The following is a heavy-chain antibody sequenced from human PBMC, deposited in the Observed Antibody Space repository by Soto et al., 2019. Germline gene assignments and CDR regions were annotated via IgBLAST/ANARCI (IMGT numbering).Heavy chain of an antibody. D-gene: IGHD3-10*01. Sequence: EVQLVQSGAEMKKPGESLRISCESFGYTFTSHWISWVRQRPRKGLEWMGRIDPSDSYTNYGPSFEGHVTMSVDMASKTAYLQLSSLKASDTAIYYCARLSTMVYYFDYWGQGTLVTVSS. CDR3: ARLSTMVYYFDY. J-gene: IGHJ4*02. CDR2: IDPSDSYT. V-gene: IGHV5-10-1*01. CDR1: GYTFTSHW.